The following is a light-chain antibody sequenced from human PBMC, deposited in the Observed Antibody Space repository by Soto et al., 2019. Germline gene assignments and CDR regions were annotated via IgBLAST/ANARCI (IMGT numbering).Light chain of an antibody. CDR3: QQYESHLYT. CDR1: QSVSSN. Sequence: EIVMTQSPATLSVSPGERATLSCRASQSVSSNLAWYQQKPGQAPRLLIYGASTRATGIPARFSGSGSGTEFTLTISSLQSEDFATYYCQQYESHLYTFGQGTKLEIK. J-gene: IGKJ2*01. V-gene: IGKV3-15*01. CDR2: GAS.